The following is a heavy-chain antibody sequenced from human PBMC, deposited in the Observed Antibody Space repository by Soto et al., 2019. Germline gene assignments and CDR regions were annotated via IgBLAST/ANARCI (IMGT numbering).Heavy chain of an antibody. CDR3: ARLGFPGAIYFDS. CDR1: GYNFTTLW. CDR2: FFSGDSET. Sequence: PGESLKIPFKGSGYNFTTLWIGLVRQIPGKGLEWMGTFFSGDSETKYSPDFEGQVTISADRSTNPAYLQWRSLRASDTAMYYCARLGFPGAIYFDSWGLGTLVTVSS. V-gene: IGHV5-51*01. J-gene: IGHJ4*02.